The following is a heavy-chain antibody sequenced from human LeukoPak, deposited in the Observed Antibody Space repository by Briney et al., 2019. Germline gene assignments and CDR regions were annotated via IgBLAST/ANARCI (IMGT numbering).Heavy chain of an antibody. CDR1: GFTFSSYA. CDR2: ISYDGSNK. V-gene: IGHV3-30*04. CDR3: ANGDSSGWYRWEDYFDY. D-gene: IGHD6-19*01. J-gene: IGHJ4*02. Sequence: GGSLRLSCAASGFTFSSYAMHWVRQAPGKGLEWVAVISYDGSNKYYADSVKGRFTISRDNSKNTLYLQMNSLRAEDTAVYYCANGDSSGWYRWEDYFDYWGQGTLVTVSS.